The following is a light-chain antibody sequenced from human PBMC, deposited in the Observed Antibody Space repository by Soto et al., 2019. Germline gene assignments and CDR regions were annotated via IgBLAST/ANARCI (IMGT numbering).Light chain of an antibody. CDR3: QKYNSAPFT. CDR1: QDINIF. CDR2: AAS. V-gene: IGKV1-27*01. Sequence: DIQMTQSPSSLSASVGDRVTIACRTSQDINIFLAWYQQKPGKVPWLLIYAASTLQSGVPSRFSGSGSGTDFTLTISGLQPEDVATYYCQKYNSAPFTFGGGTKVEIK. J-gene: IGKJ4*01.